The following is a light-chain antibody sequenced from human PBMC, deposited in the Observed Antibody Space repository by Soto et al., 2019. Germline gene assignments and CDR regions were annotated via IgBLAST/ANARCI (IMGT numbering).Light chain of an antibody. Sequence: QSVLTQPASVSGSPGQSITISCTGTSSDVGGYNLVSWYQQHPGKAPKLMICEVSNRPSGVSNRFSGSKSGNTASLTISGLQAEDESDYYCSAYSSRGTLVFGGGTKLTVL. CDR3: SAYSSRGTLV. V-gene: IGLV2-14*01. CDR2: EVS. CDR1: SSDVGGYNL. J-gene: IGLJ2*01.